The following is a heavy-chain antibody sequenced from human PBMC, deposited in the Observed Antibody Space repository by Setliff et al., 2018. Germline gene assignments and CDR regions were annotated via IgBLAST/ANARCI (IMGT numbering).Heavy chain of an antibody. J-gene: IGHJ4*02. Sequence: GASVKVSCKASGGAFSNYGITWVRQAPGQGLEWMGGIIPIFGTTNYAQKFQGRATIITDESTSTAYMELSSLRSEDTAVYYCAREFPYVDTGAYYFDYWGQGTLVTVSS. CDR1: GGAFSNYG. V-gene: IGHV1-69*05. D-gene: IGHD5-18*01. CDR3: AREFPYVDTGAYYFDY. CDR2: IIPIFGTT.